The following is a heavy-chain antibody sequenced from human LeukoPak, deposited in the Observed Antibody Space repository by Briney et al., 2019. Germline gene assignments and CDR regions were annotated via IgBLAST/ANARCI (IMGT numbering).Heavy chain of an antibody. CDR3: ATGVIRHFDWLLSPSTFDI. CDR1: GYTLTELS. V-gene: IGHV1-24*01. D-gene: IGHD3-9*01. Sequence: ASVKVSCKVSGYTLTELSMHWVRQAPGKGLEWMGGFDPEDGETIYAQKFQGRVTMTEDTSTDTAYMELSSLRSEDTAVYYCATGVIRHFDWLLSPSTFDIWGQGTMVTVSS. CDR2: FDPEDGET. J-gene: IGHJ3*02.